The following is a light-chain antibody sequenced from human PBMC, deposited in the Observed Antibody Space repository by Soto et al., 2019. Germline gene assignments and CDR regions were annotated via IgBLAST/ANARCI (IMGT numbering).Light chain of an antibody. CDR3: ASFRSGTILV. CDR1: RSDIGDSNF. J-gene: IGLJ6*01. CDR2: EVN. Sequence: QSVLTQPASVSGSPGQSVTISCTGPRSDIGDSNFISWYQHSPGKAPRLLIYEVNTRPSGVSRRFSGSKAGNTASLTISGLLEDDAADYFCASFRSGTILVFGSGTKLTVL. V-gene: IGLV2-14*01.